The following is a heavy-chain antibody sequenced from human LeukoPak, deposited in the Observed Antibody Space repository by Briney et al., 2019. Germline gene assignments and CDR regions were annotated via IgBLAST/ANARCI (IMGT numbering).Heavy chain of an antibody. CDR3: ARDGDGYNFDY. CDR2: ISRDGRGT. V-gene: IGHV3-74*01. J-gene: IGHJ4*02. Sequence: PGGSLRLSCAASGFTFSNYWMHWVRQGPGKGLEWVSRISRDGRGTDYADSVKGRFTISRDSAKNTLYLRMNSLRVEDMAVYYCARDGDGYNFDYWGLGTLVTVSS. D-gene: IGHD5-24*01. CDR1: GFTFSNYW.